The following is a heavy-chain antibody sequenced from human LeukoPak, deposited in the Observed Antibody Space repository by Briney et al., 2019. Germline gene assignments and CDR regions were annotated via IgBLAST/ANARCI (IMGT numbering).Heavy chain of an antibody. Sequence: QPGGSLRLSCTASGFPFSDYSMNWVRQAPGKGLEWISYIGISSGNTKYADSVKGRFTISADNARNSLYLQMNSLRVEDTAVYYCARDHNYAFDNWGQGTLASVSS. CDR1: GFPFSDYS. V-gene: IGHV3-48*04. D-gene: IGHD1-1*01. CDR3: ARDHNYAFDN. J-gene: IGHJ4*02. CDR2: IGISSGNT.